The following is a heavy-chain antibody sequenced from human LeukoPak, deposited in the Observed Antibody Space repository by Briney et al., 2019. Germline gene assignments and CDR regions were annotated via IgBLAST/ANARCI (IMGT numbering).Heavy chain of an antibody. J-gene: IGHJ4*02. Sequence: SETLSLTCTVSGGSISSSSYYWGWIRQPPGKGLEWIGSIYYSGSTYYNPSLKSRVTISVDTSKNQFSLKLSSVTAADTAVYYCARDRGTMVRGVPNYFDYWGQGTLVTVSS. CDR2: IYYSGST. CDR1: GGSISSSSYY. V-gene: IGHV4-39*07. CDR3: ARDRGTMVRGVPNYFDY. D-gene: IGHD3-10*01.